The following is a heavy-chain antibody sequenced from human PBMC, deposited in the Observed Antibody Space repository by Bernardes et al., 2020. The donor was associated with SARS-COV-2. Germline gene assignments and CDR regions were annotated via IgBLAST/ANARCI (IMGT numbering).Heavy chain of an antibody. CDR2: NRGSGVST. J-gene: IGHJ6*03. Sequence: GGSLRLSCTASGFIFSNYAMTWVRQAPGKGLEWVSNRGSGVSTLYAESVKGRFTISRDNSKNTLYLQMNNLRADDTAIYYCAKNRGYLRENYYMDVWGKGTTVIVSS. CDR3: AKNRGYLRENYYMDV. D-gene: IGHD6-25*01. CDR1: GFIFSNYA. V-gene: IGHV3-23*01.